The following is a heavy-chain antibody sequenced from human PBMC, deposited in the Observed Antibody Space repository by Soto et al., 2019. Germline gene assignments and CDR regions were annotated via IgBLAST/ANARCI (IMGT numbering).Heavy chain of an antibody. J-gene: IGHJ4*02. CDR3: ARDRGGFDS. CDR2: ISPYNGNT. V-gene: IGHV1-18*01. Sequence: QVQLVQSGVEVKKPGASVKVSCKTSGYTFTNYGVSWVRQAPGQGVEWMGWISPYNGNTKYAQKFQGRVTLTADTSTNTANMDLRSLRSDDTAVYYCARDRGGFDSWGQGTLVTVSS. D-gene: IGHD3-10*01. CDR1: GYTFTNYG.